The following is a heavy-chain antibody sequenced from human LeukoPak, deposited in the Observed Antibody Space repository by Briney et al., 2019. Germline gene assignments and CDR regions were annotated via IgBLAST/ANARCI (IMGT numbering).Heavy chain of an antibody. CDR3: ARNGIYQLHWVWFDP. J-gene: IGHJ5*02. CDR2: ISYDGSNK. Sequence: SLRLSCAASGFTFSSYAMHWVRQAPGKGLEWVAVISYDGSNKYYADSVKGRFTISRDNSKNTLYLQMNSLRAEDTAVYYCARNGIYQLHWVWFDPWGQGTLVTVSS. V-gene: IGHV3-30-3*01. D-gene: IGHD2-2*01. CDR1: GFTFSSYA.